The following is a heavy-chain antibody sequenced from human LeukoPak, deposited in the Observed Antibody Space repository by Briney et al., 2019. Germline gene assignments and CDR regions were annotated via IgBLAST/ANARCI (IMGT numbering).Heavy chain of an antibody. V-gene: IGHV3-23*01. Sequence: GGSLRLSCAASGFTFSSYAMSWVRQAPGKGLEWVSTINTSGATTYYADSVKGRFTISRDNSKNTLYLQMNSLRAEDTAIYYCAGEGTDILTGDTMRFDYWGQGTLVTVSS. CDR2: INTSGATT. D-gene: IGHD3-9*01. CDR1: GFTFSSYA. CDR3: AGEGTDILTGDTMRFDY. J-gene: IGHJ4*02.